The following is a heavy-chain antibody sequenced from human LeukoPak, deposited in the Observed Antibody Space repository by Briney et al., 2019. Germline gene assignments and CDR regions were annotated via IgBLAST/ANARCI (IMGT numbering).Heavy chain of an antibody. CDR2: IYYSGST. D-gene: IGHD6-19*01. Sequence: SQTLSLTCTVSGSSISSGDYYWSWIRQPPGKGLVWIGYIYYSGSTYYNPSLKSRVTISVDTSKNQFSLKLSSVTAADTAVYYCARSSGESGFFDYWGQGTLVTVSS. CDR3: ARSSGESGFFDY. CDR1: GSSISSGDYY. V-gene: IGHV4-30-4*01. J-gene: IGHJ4*02.